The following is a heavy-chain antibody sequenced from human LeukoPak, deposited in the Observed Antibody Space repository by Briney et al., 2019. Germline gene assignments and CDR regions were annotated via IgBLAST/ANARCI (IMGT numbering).Heavy chain of an antibody. Sequence: ASVKLSCKASGYTFTSYGISWVRQAPGQGLEWMGWISAYNGNTNYAQKLQGRVTMTTDTSTSTAYMELRSLRSDDTAVYYCARDGVGSSGWYTLDYWGQGTLVTVSS. CDR1: GYTFTSYG. J-gene: IGHJ4*02. D-gene: IGHD6-19*01. CDR2: ISAYNGNT. CDR3: ARDGVGSSGWYTLDY. V-gene: IGHV1-18*01.